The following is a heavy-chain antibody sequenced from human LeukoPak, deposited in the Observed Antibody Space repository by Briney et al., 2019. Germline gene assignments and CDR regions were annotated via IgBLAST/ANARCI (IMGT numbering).Heavy chain of an antibody. CDR1: GYSISSGYY. J-gene: IGHJ3*02. CDR2: IYHSGST. CDR3: ARRHERPDIVVVQGAFDI. V-gene: IGHV4-38-2*01. D-gene: IGHD2-2*01. Sequence: SETLSLTCAVSGYSISSGYYWGWIRQPPGKGLEWNGSIYHSGSTYYNPSLKSRVTISVDTSKNQFSLKLSSVTAADTAVYYCARRHERPDIVVVQGAFDIWGQGTMVTVSS.